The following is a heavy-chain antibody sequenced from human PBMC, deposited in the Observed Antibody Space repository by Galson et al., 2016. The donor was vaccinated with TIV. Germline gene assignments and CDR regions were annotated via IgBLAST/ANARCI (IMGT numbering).Heavy chain of an antibody. D-gene: IGHD3/OR15-3a*01. CDR3: AREGLARKTWLDY. CDR2: INTNGQTT. Sequence: SLRLSCAASDFTFNSYVMHWVRQAPGQGLEYVSGINTNGQTTYYANSVRGRFTISRDNSKNSIYLQMGRLSAEDMGVYYCAREGLARKTWLDYWGQGALVTVSS. J-gene: IGHJ4*02. V-gene: IGHV3-64*01. CDR1: DFTFNSYV.